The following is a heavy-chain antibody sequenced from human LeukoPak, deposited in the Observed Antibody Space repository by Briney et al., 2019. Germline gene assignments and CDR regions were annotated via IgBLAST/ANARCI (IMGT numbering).Heavy chain of an antibody. Sequence: SQTLSLTCTVSGGSISSRDYYWSWIRQPPGKTLEWIGYIFYTGSTYYNPSLKSRLSLSVDTSKNQFSLKLSSVTAADTAMYYCAGRLRRNGYNKFDLWGHGTLVTVSS. CDR3: AGRLRRNGYNKFDL. V-gene: IGHV4-30-4*08. CDR2: IFYTGST. CDR1: GGSISSRDYY. J-gene: IGHJ4*01. D-gene: IGHD5-24*01.